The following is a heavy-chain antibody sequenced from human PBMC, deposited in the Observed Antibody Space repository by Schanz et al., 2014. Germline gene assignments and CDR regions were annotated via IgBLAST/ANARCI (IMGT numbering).Heavy chain of an antibody. CDR1: RFTFSSYS. J-gene: IGHJ3*02. CDR3: ARENLNWEAFDI. Sequence: EVQLVESGGGLVKPGGSLRLSCEASRFTFSSYSFNWVRQAPGKGLEWVSSITASGDYMHYADSVKGRFTISRDNAKNSLYLELPSLRGEDTAVYYCARENLNWEAFDIWGQGTVVTVSS. CDR2: ITASGDYM. D-gene: IGHD7-27*01. V-gene: IGHV3-21*04.